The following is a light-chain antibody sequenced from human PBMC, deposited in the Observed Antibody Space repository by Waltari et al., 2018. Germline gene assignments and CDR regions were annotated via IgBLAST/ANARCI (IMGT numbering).Light chain of an antibody. J-gene: IGLJ3*02. CDR2: EEN. CDR1: GGSIASNY. CDR3: QSYDITNWV. Sequence: NFMLTQPHSVSESPGKTVTISCTRSGGSIASNYVQWYQQRPGRAPTPVIYEENLRPSGVPDRFSGSVDSSSNSASLTISGLRTDDEADYYCQSYDITNWVFGGGTKLTVL. V-gene: IGLV6-57*04.